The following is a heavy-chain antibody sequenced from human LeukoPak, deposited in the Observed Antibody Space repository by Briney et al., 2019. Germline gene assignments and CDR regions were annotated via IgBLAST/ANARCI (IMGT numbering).Heavy chain of an antibody. Sequence: SETLSLTCTVSGYSISSGHYWGWIRQPPGKGLEWIGYVDHTGSTYHNPSLKSRVTISVDTSKNQFSLKLNSVTAADTAVYYCARDHSSSSEDYWGQGTLVTVSS. D-gene: IGHD6-13*01. V-gene: IGHV4-38-2*02. J-gene: IGHJ4*02. CDR1: GYSISSGHY. CDR3: ARDHSSSSEDY. CDR2: VDHTGST.